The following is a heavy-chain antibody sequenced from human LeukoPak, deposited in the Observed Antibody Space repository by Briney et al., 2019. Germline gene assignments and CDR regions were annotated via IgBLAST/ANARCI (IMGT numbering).Heavy chain of an antibody. CDR1: GFTFSAYD. J-gene: IGHJ2*01. CDR2: ISSAGDP. D-gene: IGHD4-17*01. Sequence: GGSLRLSCAASGFTFSAYDMHWVRQPPGKGLEWVSGISSAGDPYYLGSVKGRFTISRENDKNSLYLQMNSLRAGDTAVYYCVRGGRGDYNWYFDLWGRGTLVTVSS. V-gene: IGHV3-13*05. CDR3: VRGGRGDYNWYFDL.